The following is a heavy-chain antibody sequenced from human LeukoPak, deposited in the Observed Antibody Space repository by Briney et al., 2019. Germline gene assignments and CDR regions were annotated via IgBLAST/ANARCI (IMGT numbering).Heavy chain of an antibody. CDR2: ISGSGGST. CDR1: GFTFSSYA. J-gene: IGHJ4*02. V-gene: IGHV3-23*01. Sequence: GGSLRLSCAASGFTFSSYAMSWVRQAPGKGLEWVSAISGSGGSTYYADSVKGRFTISRDNSKNTLYLQMNSLRAGDTAVYYCASYTHYDSSGYYPPFDYWGQGTLVTVSS. D-gene: IGHD3-22*01. CDR3: ASYTHYDSSGYYPPFDY.